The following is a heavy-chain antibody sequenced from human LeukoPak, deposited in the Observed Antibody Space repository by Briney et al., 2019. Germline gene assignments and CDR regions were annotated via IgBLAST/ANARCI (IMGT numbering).Heavy chain of an antibody. V-gene: IGHV4-59*01. Sequence: SETLSLTCTASGGSISSYYWSWIRQPPGKGLEWIGYLYYSGSTNYNPSLKSRVTISVDTSKNQFSLKLSSVTAADTAVYYCTRVVIPPYYYMDVWGKGTTVTISS. J-gene: IGHJ6*03. CDR1: GGSISSYY. CDR3: TRVVIPPYYYMDV. CDR2: LYYSGST. D-gene: IGHD3-22*01.